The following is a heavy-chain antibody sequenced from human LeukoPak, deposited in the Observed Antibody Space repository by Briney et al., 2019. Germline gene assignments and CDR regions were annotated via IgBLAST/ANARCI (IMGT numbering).Heavy chain of an antibody. CDR3: ARVPFDWSPVANYFDY. CDR2: INPNSGGT. D-gene: IGHD2-21*01. Sequence: GASVKVSCKASGYTFTGYYMHWVRQAPGQGLEWMGWINPNSGGTNYAQKFQGRVTMTRDTSISTAYMELSRLRSDDTAVYYCARVPFDWSPVANYFDYWGQGTLVTVSS. J-gene: IGHJ4*02. CDR1: GYTFTGYY. V-gene: IGHV1-2*02.